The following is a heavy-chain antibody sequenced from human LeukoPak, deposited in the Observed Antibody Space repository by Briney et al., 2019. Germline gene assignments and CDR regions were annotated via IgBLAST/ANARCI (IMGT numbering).Heavy chain of an antibody. CDR2: INPNSGGT. CDR3: ARGRYCSSTSCSSNWFDP. J-gene: IGHJ5*02. V-gene: IGHV1-2*02. CDR1: GYTFTGYY. Sequence: ASVKVSCKASGYTFTGYYMHWVRQAPGRGLEWMGWINPNSGGTNYAQKFQGRVTMTRDTSISTAYMELSRLRSDDTAVYYCARGRYCSSTSCSSNWFDPWGQGTLVTVSS. D-gene: IGHD2-2*01.